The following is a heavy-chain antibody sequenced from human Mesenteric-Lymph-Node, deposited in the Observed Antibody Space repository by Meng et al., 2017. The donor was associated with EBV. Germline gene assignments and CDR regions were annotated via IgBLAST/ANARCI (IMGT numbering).Heavy chain of an antibody. CDR1: GFSFSNYG. CDR3: ASIPTYYHDSSKDF. V-gene: IGHV3-23*01. D-gene: IGHD3-22*01. Sequence: QWLEAGGGWVQPGGSLGLSCAAFGFSFSNYGMSWVRQPPGKGLEWVSAISGGGDNTYYADSVKGRFTISRDNSKNTLSLQMNSLRAEDTAVYYCASIPTYYHDSSKDFWGQGTLVTVSS. CDR2: ISGGGDNT. J-gene: IGHJ4*02.